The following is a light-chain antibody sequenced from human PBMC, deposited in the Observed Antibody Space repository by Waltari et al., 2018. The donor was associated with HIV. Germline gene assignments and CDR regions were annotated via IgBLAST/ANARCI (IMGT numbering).Light chain of an antibody. CDR1: ALPKKY. J-gene: IGLJ2*01. CDR3: QSAHNSDVI. Sequence: SYELTQTPSVSLPPGQTAKIMCSGDALPKKYVYWYQQKAGQAPVMIIFQDTKRPSDIPARFSASSAGTTATLTISGVQAEDEADYFCQSAHNSDVIFGGGTKLTVL. V-gene: IGLV3-25*03. CDR2: QDT.